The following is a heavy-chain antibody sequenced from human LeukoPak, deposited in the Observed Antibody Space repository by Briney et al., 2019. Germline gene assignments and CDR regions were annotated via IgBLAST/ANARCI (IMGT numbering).Heavy chain of an antibody. J-gene: IGHJ4*02. CDR1: GFTFSSYA. D-gene: IGHD2-2*01. CDR2: ISSSSSYI. V-gene: IGHV3-21*01. Sequence: GGSLRLSCAASGFTFSSYAMHWVRQAPGKGLEWVSSISSSSSYIYYADSVKGRFTISRDNAKNSLYLQMNSLRAEDTAVYYCARNLGYCSSTSCYGGFDYWGQGTLVTVSS. CDR3: ARNLGYCSSTSCYGGFDY.